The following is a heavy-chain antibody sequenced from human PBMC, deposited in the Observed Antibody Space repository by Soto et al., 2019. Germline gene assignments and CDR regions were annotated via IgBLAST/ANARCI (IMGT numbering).Heavy chain of an antibody. Sequence: ASVKVSCKASGYTFTSYGISWVRQAPGQGLEWMGWISAYNGNTNYAQKLQGRVTMTTDTSTSTAYMELRSLRSDDTAVYYCARTRSIAAAGPSYYYYYYMDVWGKGTTVTVSS. D-gene: IGHD6-13*01. J-gene: IGHJ6*03. V-gene: IGHV1-18*01. CDR3: ARTRSIAAAGPSYYYYYYMDV. CDR2: ISAYNGNT. CDR1: GYTFTSYG.